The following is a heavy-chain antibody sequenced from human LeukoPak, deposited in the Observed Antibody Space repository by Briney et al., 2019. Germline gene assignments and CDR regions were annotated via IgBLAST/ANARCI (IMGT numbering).Heavy chain of an antibody. J-gene: IGHJ4*02. CDR2: INHSGST. Sequence: SETLSLTCAVYGGSFSGYYWSWIRQPPGKGLEWIGEINHSGSTNHNPSLESRVTISVDTSKNQFSLKLSSVTAADTAVYHCAGLYGSGSRNFDYWGQGTLVTVSS. CDR1: GGSFSGYY. CDR3: AGLYGSGSRNFDY. V-gene: IGHV4-34*01. D-gene: IGHD3-10*01.